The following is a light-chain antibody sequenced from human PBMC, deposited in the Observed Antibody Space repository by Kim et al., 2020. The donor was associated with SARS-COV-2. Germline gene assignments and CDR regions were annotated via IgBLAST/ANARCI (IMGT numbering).Light chain of an antibody. CDR1: QSVTNF. J-gene: IGKJ1*01. CDR3: QQSWKTLWT. V-gene: IGKV1-39*01. CDR2: SAS. Sequence: GDRVTITGRASQSVTNFLNWYQQTPGKAPKLLISSASILQSGVPPRFSGSGSGTDFTLTISNLQPEDFATYYCQQSWKTLWTFGQGTKVDIK.